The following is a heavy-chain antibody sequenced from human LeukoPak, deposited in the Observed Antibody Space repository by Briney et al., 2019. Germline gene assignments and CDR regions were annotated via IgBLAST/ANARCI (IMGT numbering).Heavy chain of an antibody. V-gene: IGHV6-1*01. D-gene: IGHD2-2*01. CDR2: TYYRSKWYY. CDR3: AKPRLPAAMAEYLYH. Sequence: SQTLSLTCAISGDSVSSNSAAWNWIRQSPSRGLEWLGRTYYRSKWYYDYAVAVKSRISINPDTSKNQFSLQLSSVTPEDTAVYYCAKPRLPAAMAEYLYHWGQGTLVTVSS. J-gene: IGHJ1*01. CDR1: GDSVSSNSAA.